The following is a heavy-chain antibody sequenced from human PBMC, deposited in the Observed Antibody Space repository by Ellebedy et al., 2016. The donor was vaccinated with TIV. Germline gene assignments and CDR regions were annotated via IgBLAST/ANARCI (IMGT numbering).Heavy chain of an antibody. V-gene: IGHV3-30-3*01. CDR2: ISHDESNK. J-gene: IGHJ4*02. D-gene: IGHD3-3*01. CDR3: ARDAFGSIDY. CDR1: GFTFSTYA. Sequence: GGSLRLXCAASGFTFSTYAIHWVRQAPGRGLERVALISHDESNKNYADSVKGRFTISRDNSKNTLFLQMNSLRDEDTAVYYCARDAFGSIDYWGQGTLVTVSS.